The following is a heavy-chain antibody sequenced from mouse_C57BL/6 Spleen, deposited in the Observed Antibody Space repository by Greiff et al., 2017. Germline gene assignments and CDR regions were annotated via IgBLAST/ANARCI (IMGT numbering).Heavy chain of an antibody. J-gene: IGHJ1*03. CDR3: ARYEPDWCFDV. CDR2: IRNKANGYTT. CDR1: GFTFTDYY. Sequence: EVQRVESGGGLVQPGGSLSLSCAASGFTFTDYYMSWVRQPPGKALEWLGFIRNKANGYTTEYSASVKGRFTISRDNSQSILYLQMNALRAEDSATYYCARYEPDWCFDVWGTGTTGTVS. V-gene: IGHV7-3*01.